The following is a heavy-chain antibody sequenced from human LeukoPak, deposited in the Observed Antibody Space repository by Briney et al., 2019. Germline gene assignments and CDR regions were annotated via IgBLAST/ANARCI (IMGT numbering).Heavy chain of an antibody. V-gene: IGHV4-39*01. J-gene: IGHJ5*02. Sequence: PSETLSLTCTVSGGSIGSSSYYWGWIRQPPGKGLEWIGSIYYSGSTYYNPSLKSRVTISVDTSKNQFSLKLSSVTAADTAVYYCARGGSLYNWFDPWGQGTLVTVSS. D-gene: IGHD3-10*01. CDR2: IYYSGST. CDR1: GGSIGSSSYY. CDR3: ARGGSLYNWFDP.